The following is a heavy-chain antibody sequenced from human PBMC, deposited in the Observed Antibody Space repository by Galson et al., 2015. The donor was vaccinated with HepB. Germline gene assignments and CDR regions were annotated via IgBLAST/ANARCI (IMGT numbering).Heavy chain of an antibody. J-gene: IGHJ2*01. CDR2: IYPGDPDS. V-gene: IGHV5-51*01. CDR3: ARARSNWYFDL. Sequence: KISCKGSGYSFTRYWIGWVRQMPGKGLEWMGIIYPGDPDSRYSPSFQGQVTISVDKSISTAYLQWSSLKASDTAMYYCARARSNWYFDLWGRGTLVTVSS. CDR1: GYSFTRYW.